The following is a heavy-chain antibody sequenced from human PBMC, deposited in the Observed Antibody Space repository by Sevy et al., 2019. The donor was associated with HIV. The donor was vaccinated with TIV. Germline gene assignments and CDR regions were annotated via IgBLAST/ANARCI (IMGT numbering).Heavy chain of an antibody. CDR2: ISSSSSTI. D-gene: IGHD1-26*01. Sequence: GGSLRLSCAASGFTFSSYSMNWVRQAPGKGLEWASYISSSSSTIYYADSVKGRFTISRDNAKNSLYLQMNSLRDEDTAVYYCARDLRSGGSTYYYYYYGMDVWGQGTTVTVSS. CDR1: GFTFSSYS. V-gene: IGHV3-48*02. J-gene: IGHJ6*02. CDR3: ARDLRSGGSTYYYYYYGMDV.